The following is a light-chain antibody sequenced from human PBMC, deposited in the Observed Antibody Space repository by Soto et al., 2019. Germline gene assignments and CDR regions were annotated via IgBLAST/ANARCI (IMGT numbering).Light chain of an antibody. Sequence: DIQMTQSPSSLSASIGDRVTITCQASQNITNNLSWYQQKPGKAPNLILYHASKLAKGVTSRFSGSGSGTDFSFIITSLQREDLATYYCQQYYGLPPLTFGQGTRLEIK. CDR1: QNITNN. CDR3: QQYYGLPPLT. V-gene: IGKV1-33*01. CDR2: HAS. J-gene: IGKJ5*01.